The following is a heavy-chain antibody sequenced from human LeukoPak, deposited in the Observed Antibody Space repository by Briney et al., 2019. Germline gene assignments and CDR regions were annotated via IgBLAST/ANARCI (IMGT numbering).Heavy chain of an antibody. CDR1: GYTXXXYY. V-gene: IGHV1-2*02. J-gene: IGHJ4*02. D-gene: IGHD5-12*01. Sequence: TVSCXXXGYTXXXYYMHWVRQAPGQGLEWMGWINPNSGGTNYAQKFQGRVTMTRDTSISTAYMELSRLRSDDTAVYYCASGHRVATIPWGQGTLVTVSS. CDR2: INPNSGGT. CDR3: ASGHRVATIP.